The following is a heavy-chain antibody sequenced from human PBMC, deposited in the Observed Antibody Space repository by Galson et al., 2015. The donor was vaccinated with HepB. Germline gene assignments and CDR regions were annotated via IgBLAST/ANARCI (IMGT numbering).Heavy chain of an antibody. CDR1: GYTFTSYG. Sequence: SVKVSCKASGYTFTSYGINWVRQAPGQGLEWMGWISAYNGNTNYTQKLQGRVTMTTDTSTSTAYMELRSLRSDDTAVYYCARAAMDYYGSGSYSPDYWGQGTLVTVSS. CDR2: ISAYNGNT. V-gene: IGHV1-18*01. J-gene: IGHJ4*02. D-gene: IGHD3-10*01. CDR3: ARAAMDYYGSGSYSPDY.